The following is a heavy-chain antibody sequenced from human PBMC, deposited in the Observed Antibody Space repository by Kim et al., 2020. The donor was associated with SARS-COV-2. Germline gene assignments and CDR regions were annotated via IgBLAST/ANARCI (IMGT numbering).Heavy chain of an antibody. J-gene: IGHJ3*02. Sequence: SETLSLTCTVSGGSISSYYWSWIRQPPGQGLEWIGYIYYSGSTNFNPSLKSRVTISLDTSKNQFSLKLSSVTAADTAVYYCAREGYYDSSGYYQHDAFDIWGPGTMVTVSS. CDR1: GGSISSYY. CDR2: IYYSGST. D-gene: IGHD3-22*01. V-gene: IGHV4-59*01. CDR3: AREGYYDSSGYYQHDAFDI.